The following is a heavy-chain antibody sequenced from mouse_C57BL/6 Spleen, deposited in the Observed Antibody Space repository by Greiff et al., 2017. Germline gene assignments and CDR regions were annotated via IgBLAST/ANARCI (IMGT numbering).Heavy chain of an antibody. CDR2: IYPGRGNT. CDR3: ARRKTAQAPFDY. D-gene: IGHD3-2*02. V-gene: IGHV1-66*01. Sequence: QFQLQQSGPELVKPGASVKLSCKASGYRFTSYYIHWVKPMPGHGLSWIGWIYPGRGNTKYNEKFKGKATLTADTSSSTAFMQLSSLTSEDSAVYYCARRKTAQAPFDYWGQGTTLTVSS. J-gene: IGHJ2*01. CDR1: GYRFTSYY.